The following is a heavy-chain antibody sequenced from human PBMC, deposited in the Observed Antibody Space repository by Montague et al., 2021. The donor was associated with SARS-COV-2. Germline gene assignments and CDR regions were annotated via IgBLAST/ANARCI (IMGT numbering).Heavy chain of an antibody. CDR3: ARSDPQPLTLIGLRGKSASDY. J-gene: IGHJ4*02. CDR2: INHRGTT. D-gene: IGHD4-23*01. CDR1: GGSFSGYY. V-gene: IGHV4-34*01. Sequence: SETLSLTCAVYGGSFSGYYWTWIRQSPGKGLEWIAEINHRGTTNYNFNPSLRGRVTISVDTSKSQFSLKLSSVTAADAGVYSCARSDPQPLTLIGLRGKSASDYWGQGTLVTVSS.